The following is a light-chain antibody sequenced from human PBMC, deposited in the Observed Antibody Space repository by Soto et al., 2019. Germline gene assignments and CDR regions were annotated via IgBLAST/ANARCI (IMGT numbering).Light chain of an antibody. J-gene: IGLJ3*02. CDR2: GNS. V-gene: IGLV1-40*01. CDR1: NSNIGAGYD. CDR3: QSYDSSLSGWV. Sequence: QSVLTQPPSVSGAPGQRVTISCTGYNSNIGAGYDVHWYQQLPGTAPKLLIYGNSNRPSGVPDRFSASKSGTSASLAITGLQAEDEADYYWQSYDSSLSGWVFGGGTKVTVL.